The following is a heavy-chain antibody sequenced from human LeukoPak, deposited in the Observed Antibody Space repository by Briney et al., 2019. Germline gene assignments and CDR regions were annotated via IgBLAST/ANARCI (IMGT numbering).Heavy chain of an antibody. CDR2: IYHSGST. Sequence: PSETLSLTCAVSGYSISSGYYWGWIRQPPGKGLEWIGSIYHSGSTYYNPSLKSRVTTSVDTSKNQFSLKLSSVTAADTAVYYCARDWIVVVTAAPGVFDYWGQGTLVTVSS. CDR3: ARDWIVVVTAAPGVFDY. CDR1: GYSISSGYY. V-gene: IGHV4-38-2*02. D-gene: IGHD2-21*02. J-gene: IGHJ4*02.